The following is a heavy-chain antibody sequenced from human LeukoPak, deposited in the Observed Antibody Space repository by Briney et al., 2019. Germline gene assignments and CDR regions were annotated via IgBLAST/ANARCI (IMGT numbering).Heavy chain of an antibody. V-gene: IGHV3-30*18. Sequence: PGGSLRLSCAASGFTFSSYGMHWVRQAPGKGLEWVAVISYDGSNKYYADSVTGRFTTSRDNSKNTLSLQMNSLRAEDTAVYYCAKDTASYYDSSSYYSLDYWGQGTLVTVSS. D-gene: IGHD3-22*01. CDR1: GFTFSSYG. J-gene: IGHJ4*02. CDR3: AKDTASYYDSSSYYSLDY. CDR2: ISYDGSNK.